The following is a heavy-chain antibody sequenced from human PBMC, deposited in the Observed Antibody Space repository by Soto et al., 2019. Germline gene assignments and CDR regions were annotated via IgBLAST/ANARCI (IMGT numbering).Heavy chain of an antibody. CDR1: GASMTTGGFS. CDR3: TRGSAATLSLPSLDT. CDR2: VYHRAST. V-gene: IGHV4-30-2*01. Sequence: TLSLTCAVSGASMTTGGFSWTWVRQPPGGGLEWIGHVYHRASTQYNPSLKGRVSISVDTSRSLFSLRLTSLTAADTAVYFCTRGSAATLSLPSLDTWGPGTKVTFSS. J-gene: IGHJ4*02. D-gene: IGHD2-15*01.